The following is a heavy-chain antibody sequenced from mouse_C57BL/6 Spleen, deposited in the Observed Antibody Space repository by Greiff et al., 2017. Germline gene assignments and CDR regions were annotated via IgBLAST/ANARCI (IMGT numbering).Heavy chain of an antibody. CDR3: AISTRLQLGAWFAY. J-gene: IGHJ3*01. Sequence: DVHLVESGGGLVQPGESLKLSCESNEYEFPSHDMSWVRKTPEKRLGLVAAINSDGGSTYYPDTMERRFIISRDNTKKTLYLQMSSLRSEDTALYYCAISTRLQLGAWFAYWGQVTLVTVSA. V-gene: IGHV5-2*01. D-gene: IGHD2-1*01. CDR1: EYEFPSHD. CDR2: INSDGGST.